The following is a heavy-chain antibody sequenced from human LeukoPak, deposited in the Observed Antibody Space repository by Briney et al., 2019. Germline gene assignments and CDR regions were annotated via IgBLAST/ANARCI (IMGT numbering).Heavy chain of an antibody. D-gene: IGHD6-19*01. CDR2: IYYSGST. CDR1: GGSISHYF. Sequence: SETLSLTCTVSGGSISHYFWSWIRQPPGKALEWIGYIYYSGSTNYNPSLKSRVTVSVDTSKNQFSLKLSSVTAADTAVYYCAKTVAGYWYFDLWGRGTLVTVSS. CDR3: AKTVAGYWYFDL. V-gene: IGHV4-59*08. J-gene: IGHJ2*01.